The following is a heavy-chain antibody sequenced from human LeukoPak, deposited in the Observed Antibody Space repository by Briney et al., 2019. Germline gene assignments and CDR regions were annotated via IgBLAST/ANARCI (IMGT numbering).Heavy chain of an antibody. CDR2: TYSDGRA. CDR1: GFTVSSNS. Sequence: GSLRLSCAASGFTVSSNSMSWARKAPGKGLEWVSITYSDGRAYYADSVRGRFTVSRDNSKDTLYLQMNSLRAEDTAVYYCARTETYRFDFWGQGTLVTVSS. CDR3: ARTETYRFDF. V-gene: IGHV3-53*01. J-gene: IGHJ4*02.